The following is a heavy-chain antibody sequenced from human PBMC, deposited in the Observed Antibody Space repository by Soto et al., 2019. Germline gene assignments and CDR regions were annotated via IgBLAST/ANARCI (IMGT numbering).Heavy chain of an antibody. CDR3: AKEGIIVGATRRYYYYYGMDV. D-gene: IGHD1-26*01. CDR1: GFTFSSYG. V-gene: IGHV3-30*18. J-gene: IGHJ6*02. CDR2: ISYDGSNK. Sequence: GGSLRLSCAASGFTFSSYGMHWVRQAPGKGLEWVAVISYDGSNKYYADSVKGRFTISRDNSKNTLYLQMNSLRAEDTAVYYCAKEGIIVGATRRYYYYYGMDVWGQGTTVTVSS.